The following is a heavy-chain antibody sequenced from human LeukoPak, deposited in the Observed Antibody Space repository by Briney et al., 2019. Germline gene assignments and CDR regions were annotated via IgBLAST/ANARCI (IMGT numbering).Heavy chain of an antibody. CDR2: INPNSGGT. D-gene: IGHD6-6*01. CDR3: ASVIYRSSFDY. V-gene: IGHV1-2*02. CDR1: GYTFTGYY. J-gene: IGHJ4*02. Sequence: SVTVSCKASGYTFTGYYIHWVRQAPGQGLEWMGWINPNSGGTNYAQKFQGRVTMTRDTSIITAYMELSRLRSDDTAVYYCASVIYRSSFDYWGQGTLVSVSS.